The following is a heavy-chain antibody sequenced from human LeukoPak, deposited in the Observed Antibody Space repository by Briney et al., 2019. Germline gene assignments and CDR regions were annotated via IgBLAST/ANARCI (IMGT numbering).Heavy chain of an antibody. CDR3: ARHRGQWLFDYFDY. J-gene: IGHJ4*02. Sequence: SDTLSLTCTGSGVSIRSSFVYWGCFRQPPGKGLVRIGSVFCSGSTYYNPSLKSRVTISVDTSKNQFSLNLSSVTAADTAVYYCARHRGQWLFDYFDYWGQGALVTVSS. CDR2: VFCSGST. D-gene: IGHD6-19*01. CDR1: GVSIRSSFVY. V-gene: IGHV4-39*01.